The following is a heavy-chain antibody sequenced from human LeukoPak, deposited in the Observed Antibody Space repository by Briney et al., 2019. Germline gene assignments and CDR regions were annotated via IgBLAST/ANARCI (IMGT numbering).Heavy chain of an antibody. D-gene: IGHD6-19*01. CDR2: IHHSGST. V-gene: IGHV4-38-2*02. CDR3: ARAGLGNYNWFDP. Sequence: PSETLSLTCSVSGFSISSGYYWGWVRQTPGKGLEWIGSIHHSGSTNYNPSLKSRVTMSVDTSKNQFSLKLSSVTAADTAVYYCARAGLGNYNWFDPWGQGTLVTVSS. CDR1: GFSISSGYY. J-gene: IGHJ5*02.